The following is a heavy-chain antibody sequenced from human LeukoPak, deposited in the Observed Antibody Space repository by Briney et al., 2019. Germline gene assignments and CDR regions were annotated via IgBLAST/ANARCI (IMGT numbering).Heavy chain of an antibody. CDR3: ARDISYGYPSFDY. CDR2: ISSSSGYI. J-gene: IGHJ4*02. D-gene: IGHD5-18*01. CDR1: GFTFSTYS. V-gene: IGHV3-21*01. Sequence: GGSLRLSCAASGFTFSTYSMNWVRQAPGKRLEWVSSISSSSGYIYYADSVKGRFTISRDNAKNSLYLQMNSLRAEDTAVYYCARDISYGYPSFDYWGQGTLVTVSS.